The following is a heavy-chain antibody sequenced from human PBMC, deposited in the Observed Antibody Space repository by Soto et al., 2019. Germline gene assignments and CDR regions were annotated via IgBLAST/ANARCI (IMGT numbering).Heavy chain of an antibody. D-gene: IGHD3-3*01. CDR3: ACVHGTISALLRWFGP. J-gene: IGHJ5*02. Sequence: QVQLVQSGAEVKKPGASVKVSCKASGYTFTSHGISWVRQAPGQGLEWMGWISAYNGNTNYAQKLQGRVTMTTDTSASTAYMELRSLRSDDTAVYYCACVHGTISALLRWFGPWGQGTLVAVSS. V-gene: IGHV1-18*01. CDR2: ISAYNGNT. CDR1: GYTFTSHG.